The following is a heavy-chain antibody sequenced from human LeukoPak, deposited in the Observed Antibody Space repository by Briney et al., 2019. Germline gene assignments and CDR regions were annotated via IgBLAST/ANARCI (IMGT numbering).Heavy chain of an antibody. Sequence: GRSLRLSCAASGFTFSSYGMHWVRQAPGKGLEWVAVISYDGNTKYYADSVKGRFTISRDNAEDTPYLQMNSLRGEDTAVYYCARKWDPDYWGQGAQVTVSS. D-gene: IGHD1-26*01. CDR1: GFTFSSYG. J-gene: IGHJ4*02. CDR3: ARKWDPDY. CDR2: ISYDGNTK. V-gene: IGHV3-30*03.